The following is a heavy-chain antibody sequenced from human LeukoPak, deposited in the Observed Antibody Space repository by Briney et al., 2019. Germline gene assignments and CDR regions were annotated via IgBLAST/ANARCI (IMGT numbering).Heavy chain of an antibody. CDR1: GFTFSNYA. J-gene: IGHJ4*02. V-gene: IGHV3-23*01. CDR3: AKSVGTGTTPTDY. Sequence: GGSLRLSCAASGFTFSNYAMTWVRQAPGKGLEWVSVISGSGSNTDYADSVKGRFTISRDNSKNTLSLQMNSLRAEDTAIYYCAKSVGTGTTPTDYWGQGTLVTVSS. D-gene: IGHD1-1*01. CDR2: ISGSGSNT.